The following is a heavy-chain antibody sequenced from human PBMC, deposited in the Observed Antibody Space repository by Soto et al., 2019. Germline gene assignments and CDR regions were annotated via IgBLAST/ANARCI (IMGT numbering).Heavy chain of an antibody. CDR1: GFTFSSYA. J-gene: IGHJ4*01. D-gene: IGHD1-26*01. Sequence: QVQLVESAGGVVQPGRSLRLSCAASGFTFSSYAMHWVRPAPGKGLEWVSVISYDGSNKYYADSVKGRFTISRDNSNNTLYLQMNSMIAEDTAVYYCARDQIVGRAKDHRRHGNLVTVSS. V-gene: IGHV3-30-3*01. CDR3: ARDQIVGRAKDH. CDR2: ISYDGSNK.